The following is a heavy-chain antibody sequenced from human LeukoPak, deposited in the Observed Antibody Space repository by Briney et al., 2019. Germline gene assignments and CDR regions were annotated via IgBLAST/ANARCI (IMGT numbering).Heavy chain of an antibody. CDR1: GFTFSSYS. D-gene: IGHD6-13*01. CDR3: ARADGQLGAFDI. V-gene: IGHV3-21*01. Sequence: PGGSLRLSCATSGFTFSSYSMNWVRQAAGKGLEWVSSISYSSSHIYYADSVKSRFAISRDNAKNSLYPQMNSLRAEDTAVYYCARADGQLGAFDIWGQGTMVTVSS. CDR2: ISYSSSHI. J-gene: IGHJ3*02.